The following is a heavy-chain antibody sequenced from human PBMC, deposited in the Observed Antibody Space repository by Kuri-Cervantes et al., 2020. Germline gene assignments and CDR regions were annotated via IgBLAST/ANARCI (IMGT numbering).Heavy chain of an antibody. J-gene: IGHJ4*02. D-gene: IGHD1-26*01. CDR2: ISSSSSTM. CDR1: GFTFSSYS. Sequence: GESLKISCAASGFTFSSYSMNWVRQAPGKGLEWVSYISSSSSTMYYADSVKGRFTISRDNAKNSLNLQLNSLRAEDTAVYYCTRAAHWYSGSYSLLGYWGQGTLVTVSS. V-gene: IGHV3-48*04. CDR3: TRAAHWYSGSYSLLGY.